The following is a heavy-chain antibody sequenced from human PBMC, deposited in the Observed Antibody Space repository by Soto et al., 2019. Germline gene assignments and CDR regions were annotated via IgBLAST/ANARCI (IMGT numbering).Heavy chain of an antibody. CDR1: GGSFSGYY. CDR2: INHSGST. CDR3: ARENWRITIFGVVIRPSWFDP. Sequence: PSETLSLTCAVYGGSFSGYYWSWIRQPPGKGLEWIGEINHSGSTNYNPSLKSRVTISVDTSKNQFSLKLSSVTAADTAVYYCARENWRITIFGVVIRPSWFDPWGQGTLVTVSS. V-gene: IGHV4-34*01. D-gene: IGHD3-3*01. J-gene: IGHJ5*02.